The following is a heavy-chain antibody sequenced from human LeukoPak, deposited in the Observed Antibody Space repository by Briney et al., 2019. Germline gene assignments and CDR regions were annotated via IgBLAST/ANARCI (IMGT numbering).Heavy chain of an antibody. D-gene: IGHD6-19*01. V-gene: IGHV3-33*06. CDR2: IWYDGSNK. J-gene: IGHJ5*02. CDR1: GFTFSSYG. Sequence: GGSLRLSCAASGFTFSSYGMHWVRQAPGKGLEWVAVIWYDGSNKYYADSVKGRFTISRDNSKNTLYLQMNSLRAEDTAVYYCAKDLAVTGTGEYNWFDPWGQGTLVTVSS. CDR3: AKDLAVTGTGEYNWFDP.